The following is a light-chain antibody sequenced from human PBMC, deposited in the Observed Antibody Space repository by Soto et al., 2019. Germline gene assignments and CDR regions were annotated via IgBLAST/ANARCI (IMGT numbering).Light chain of an antibody. CDR2: GAS. J-gene: IGKJ4*01. V-gene: IGKV3-15*01. Sequence: EIVMTQSPATLSLSPGERATLSCRASQSVTSNLACYQQKPVQAPRLLIYGASTRATGIPARFSGSGSGTEFTLTISSLQAEDFAVYYCQQYNNWPLTFGGGTKVEIK. CDR1: QSVTSN. CDR3: QQYNNWPLT.